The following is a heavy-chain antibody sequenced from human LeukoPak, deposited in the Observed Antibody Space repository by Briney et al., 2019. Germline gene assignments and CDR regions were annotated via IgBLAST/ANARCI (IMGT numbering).Heavy chain of an antibody. CDR3: ARDFAAYCGGDCLTFDP. Sequence: GASVKVSCKASGYTFTNYGISWVRQAPGQGLEWMGWSSAYNGNTNYAQKLQGRVTMTTDTSTSTAYMELRSLRSDDTAVYYCARDFAAYCGGDCLTFDPWGQGTLVTVSS. CDR2: SSAYNGNT. V-gene: IGHV1-18*01. J-gene: IGHJ5*02. D-gene: IGHD2-21*01. CDR1: GYTFTNYG.